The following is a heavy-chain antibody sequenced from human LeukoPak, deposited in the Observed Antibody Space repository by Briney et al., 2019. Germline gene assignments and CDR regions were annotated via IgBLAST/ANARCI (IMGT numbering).Heavy chain of an antibody. Sequence: GGSLRLSCAASGFTFSDYYMSWIRQAPGKGLEWVSYISSSGSTIYYADSVKGRFTISRDNAKNSLYLQMNSLRAEDTAVYYCAGDCSSTSCYRAPDYWGQGTLVTVSS. J-gene: IGHJ4*02. CDR1: GFTFSDYY. CDR3: AGDCSSTSCYRAPDY. CDR2: ISSSGSTI. D-gene: IGHD2-2*01. V-gene: IGHV3-11*01.